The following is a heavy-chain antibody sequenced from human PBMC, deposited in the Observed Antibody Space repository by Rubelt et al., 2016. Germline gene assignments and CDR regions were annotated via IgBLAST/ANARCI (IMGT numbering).Heavy chain of an antibody. CDR3: ARESLGGVGGDY. Sequence: QVQLQESGPGLVKPSETLSLTCTVSGGSISSYYWSWIRQPQGKGLEWIGYIYYSGSTNYNPSLKSRVTISVDTSKNQFSLKLSAVTASDTAVCYCARESLGGVGGDYWGQGTLVTVSS. D-gene: IGHD1-26*01. CDR2: IYYSGST. V-gene: IGHV4-59*01. J-gene: IGHJ4*02. CDR1: GGSISSYY.